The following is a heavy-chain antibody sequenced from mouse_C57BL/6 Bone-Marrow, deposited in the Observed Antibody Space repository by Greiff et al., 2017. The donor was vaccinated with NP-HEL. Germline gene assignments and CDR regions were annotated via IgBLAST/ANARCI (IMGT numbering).Heavy chain of an antibody. CDR1: GFTFSDYG. Sequence: EVHLVESGGGLVQPGGSLKLSCAASGFTFSDYGMAWVRQAPRKGPEWVAFISNLEYSINYADNVTGRFTISREKAKNTLYLEMSSLRSEDTAMYYCARHRITTVVADWYFDVWGTGTTVTVSS. V-gene: IGHV5-15*01. CDR3: ARHRITTVVADWYFDV. J-gene: IGHJ1*03. CDR2: ISNLEYSI. D-gene: IGHD1-1*01.